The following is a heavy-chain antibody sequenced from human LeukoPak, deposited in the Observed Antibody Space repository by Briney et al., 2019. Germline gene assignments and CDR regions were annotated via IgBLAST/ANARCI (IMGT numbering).Heavy chain of an antibody. V-gene: IGHV4-38-2*02. J-gene: IGHJ3*01. CDR2: MYHSGST. CDR3: ARDSGFGELFWR. Sequence: SETLSLTCTVSGYSISSGYYWGWIRQPPGKGLEWIGSMYHSGSTYYNPSLKSRVTISVDTSKNQFSLKLSSVTAADTAVYYCARDSGFGELFWRWGQGTMVTVSS. D-gene: IGHD3-10*01. CDR1: GYSISSGYY.